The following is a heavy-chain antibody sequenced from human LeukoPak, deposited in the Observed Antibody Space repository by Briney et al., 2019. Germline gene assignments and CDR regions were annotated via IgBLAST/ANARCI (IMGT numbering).Heavy chain of an antibody. CDR2: ISAYNGNT. CDR1: GYTFTSYG. D-gene: IGHD3-22*01. CDR3: AREGSYYYDSSGFDY. V-gene: IGHV1-18*01. J-gene: IGHJ4*02. Sequence: PGASVKVSCKASGYTFTSYGISWVRQAPGQGFEWMGWISAYNGNTNYAQKLQGRVTMTTDTSTSTAYMELRSLRSDDTAVYYCAREGSYYYDSSGFDYWGQGTLVTVSS.